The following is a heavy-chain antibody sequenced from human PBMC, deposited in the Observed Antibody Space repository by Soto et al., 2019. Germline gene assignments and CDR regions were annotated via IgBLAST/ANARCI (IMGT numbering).Heavy chain of an antibody. D-gene: IGHD2-15*01. CDR1: GFTFDDYA. J-gene: IGHJ4*02. Sequence: EVQLVESGGGLVQPGRSLRLSCAASGFTFDDYAMHWVRQAPGKGLEWVSGISWNSGSIGYADSVKGRFTISRDNAKNSLYLQMNSLRAEDTALYYCAKDIEDGSWYFDYWGQGTLVTVSS. V-gene: IGHV3-9*01. CDR3: AKDIEDGSWYFDY. CDR2: ISWNSGSI.